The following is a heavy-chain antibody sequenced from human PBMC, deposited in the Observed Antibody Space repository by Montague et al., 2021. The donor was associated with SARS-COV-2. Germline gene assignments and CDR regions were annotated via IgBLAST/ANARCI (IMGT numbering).Heavy chain of an antibody. Sequence: SETLSLTCAVHGGSFSGYCWTWIRQPPGKGLEWIGDINHSGNTNYNPSLKSRLTMAVDTSKNQFSLNLSSVTAADTAVYYCARTFRYQRLHTSSRPFDPWGQGTLVTVTS. J-gene: IGHJ5*02. CDR3: ARTFRYQRLHTSSRPFDP. CDR2: INHSGNT. V-gene: IGHV4-34*01. CDR1: GGSFSGYC. D-gene: IGHD1-1*01.